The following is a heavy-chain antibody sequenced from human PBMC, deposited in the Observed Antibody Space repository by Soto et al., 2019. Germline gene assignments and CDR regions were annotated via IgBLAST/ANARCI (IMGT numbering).Heavy chain of an antibody. J-gene: IGHJ4*02. CDR3: ARDKSTGLFDY. V-gene: IGHV4-34*01. CDR2: INHSGST. D-gene: IGHD2-8*02. CDR1: GGSFSGYY. Sequence: QVQLQQWGAGLLKTSETLSLTCAVYGGSFSGYYWTWIRQPPETGLEWIGEINHSGSTNYNPSLKSRVTISVDTSKNQFSLKLTSVTAADTDVYYCARDKSTGLFDYWGQGTLVTVSS.